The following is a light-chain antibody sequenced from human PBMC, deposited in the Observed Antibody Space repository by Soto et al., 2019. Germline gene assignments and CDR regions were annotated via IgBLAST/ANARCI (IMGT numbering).Light chain of an antibody. CDR2: DAS. Sequence: DIQMTQSPSTLSASVGDRVIITCRASQSISDYLAWYQQKPGKAPKLLIYDASGLKSGVPSRFSGSGSGTEFTLTISSLEPDDFATYYCQQYDTYSWTFGQGTKVDIK. CDR3: QQYDTYSWT. V-gene: IGKV1-5*01. CDR1: QSISDY. J-gene: IGKJ1*01.